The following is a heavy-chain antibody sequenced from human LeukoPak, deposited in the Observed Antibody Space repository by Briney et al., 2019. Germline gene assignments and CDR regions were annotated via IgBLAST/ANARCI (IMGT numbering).Heavy chain of an antibody. D-gene: IGHD6-19*01. CDR2: INPNSGGT. CDR3: ARVNWVPNSSGWALERYYYYMDV. V-gene: IGHV1-2*02. J-gene: IGHJ6*03. CDR1: GYTFTGYY. Sequence: AASVKVSCKASGYTFTGYYMHWVRQAPGQGLEWMGWINPNSGGTNYAQKFQGRVTMTRDTSIRTAYMELSRLRSDDTAVYYCARVNWVPNSSGWALERYYYYMDVWGKGTTVTISS.